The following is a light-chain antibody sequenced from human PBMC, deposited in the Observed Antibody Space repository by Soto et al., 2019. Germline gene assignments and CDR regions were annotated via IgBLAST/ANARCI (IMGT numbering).Light chain of an antibody. CDR1: QNLNTH. J-gene: IGKJ3*01. V-gene: IGKV1-39*01. CDR3: QQTSSAPFT. CDR2: DAA. Sequence: DIQMTQSPYSLSAAVGDRVTIACRASQNLNTHLTWYQQKPGKAPKLLIFDAASLQSGVPSRFSGGGSRTDFTLTITSLQPEDFATYYCQQTSSAPFTFGPGTKVDIK.